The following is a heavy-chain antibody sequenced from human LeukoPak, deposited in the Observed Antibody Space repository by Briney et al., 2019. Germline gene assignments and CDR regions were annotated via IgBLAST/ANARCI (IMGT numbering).Heavy chain of an antibody. CDR3: AADVLSDIVATGLDY. V-gene: IGHV1-58*02. CDR1: GFTFTSSA. Sequence: SVKVSCRASGFTFTSSAMQWVRQARGQRLEWIGWIVVGSGNTNYAQKFQERVTITRDMSTSTAYMELSSLRSEDAAVYYCAADVLSDIVATGLDYWGQGTLVTVSS. J-gene: IGHJ4*02. CDR2: IVVGSGNT. D-gene: IGHD5-12*01.